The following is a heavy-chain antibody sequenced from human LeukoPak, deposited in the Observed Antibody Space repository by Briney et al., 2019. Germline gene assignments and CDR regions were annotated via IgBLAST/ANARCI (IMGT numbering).Heavy chain of an antibody. CDR2: INPSGRT. CDR1: GGSVSGYY. V-gene: IGHV4-34*01. D-gene: IGHD1-26*01. Sequence: SETLSLTCAVYGGSVSGYYWAWIRQSPGRGLEWIGEINPSGRTTYNPSLKSRVTTSGDTSKNQFSLKLSSVTAADTAVYYCTRGSVDSGSPGDWGQGTLVTVSS. J-gene: IGHJ4*02. CDR3: TRGSVDSGSPGD.